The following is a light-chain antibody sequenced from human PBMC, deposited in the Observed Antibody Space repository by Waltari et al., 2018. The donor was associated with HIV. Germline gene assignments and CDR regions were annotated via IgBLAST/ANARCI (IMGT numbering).Light chain of an antibody. CDR3: AAWDGSLRGGV. CDR2: TNN. J-gene: IGLJ3*02. V-gene: IGLV1-47*01. Sequence: QSVLTQPPSASGTPGQRVTISCSGSSSHIGINDVSWYPPRPGTAPKPLIFTNNQRPSWVPDRFSASKSGTSASLAISALQSDDEADYYCAAWDGSLRGGVFGGGTKLTV. CDR1: SSHIGIND.